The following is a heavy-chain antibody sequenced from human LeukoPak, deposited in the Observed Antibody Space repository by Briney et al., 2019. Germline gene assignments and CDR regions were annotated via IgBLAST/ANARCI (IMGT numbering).Heavy chain of an antibody. V-gene: IGHV3-74*01. CDR3: ARGKRYCSGGSCFDY. Sequence: GGSLRLSCAASGFTFSSYWMHWVRQAPGKGLVWVSRINSDGSSTSYADSVKGRFTISRDNAKNTLYLQMNSLRAEDTAVYYCARGKRYCSGGSCFDYWGQGTLVTVSS. J-gene: IGHJ4*02. CDR2: INSDGSST. D-gene: IGHD2-15*01. CDR1: GFTFSSYW.